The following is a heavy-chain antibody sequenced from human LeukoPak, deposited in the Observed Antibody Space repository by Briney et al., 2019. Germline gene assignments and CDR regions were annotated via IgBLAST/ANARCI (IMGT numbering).Heavy chain of an antibody. D-gene: IGHD4-17*01. CDR3: ARASGTVTTGGFDY. CDR2: ISSSSSYI. Sequence: PGGSLRLSCAASGFTFSSYSMNWVRQAPGKGLEWVSSISSSSSYIYYADSVKGRFTISRDNAKNSLYLQMNSLRAEDTAVYYCARASGTVTTGGFDYWGQGTLVTVSS. CDR1: GFTFSSYS. V-gene: IGHV3-21*01. J-gene: IGHJ4*02.